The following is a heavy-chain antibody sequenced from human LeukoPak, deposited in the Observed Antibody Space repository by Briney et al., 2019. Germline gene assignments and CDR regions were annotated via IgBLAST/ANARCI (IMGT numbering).Heavy chain of an antibody. V-gene: IGHV4-61*02. CDR3: ARDATYHSDPSAYKDAFDV. CDR1: GDSISSGNYY. CDR2: IYPSGNT. D-gene: IGHD3-16*01. Sequence: SETLSLTCTVSGDSISSGNYYWSWIRQPAGKGLEWIGRIYPSGNTNYSPSFKSRVTISVDTSKNQFSLKLYSVTAADTAVYYCARDATYHSDPSAYKDAFDVWGQGTVVTVSS. J-gene: IGHJ3*01.